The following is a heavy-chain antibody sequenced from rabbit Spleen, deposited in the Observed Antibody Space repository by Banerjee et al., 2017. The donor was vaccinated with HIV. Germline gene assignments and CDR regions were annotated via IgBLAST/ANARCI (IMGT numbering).Heavy chain of an antibody. V-gene: IGHV1S40*01. Sequence: QSVEESGGDLVKPGGTLTLTCTVSGFTLSTYWMCWVRQAPGKGLEWIACIYTGNSGSTYYASWAKGQFTISKTSSTTVTLQMTSLTAADTATYFCARDGSSSFSTYGMDLWGQGTLVTVS. J-gene: IGHJ6*01. CDR3: ARDGSSSFSTYGMDL. CDR1: GFTLSTYW. CDR2: IYTGNSGST. D-gene: IGHD1-1*01.